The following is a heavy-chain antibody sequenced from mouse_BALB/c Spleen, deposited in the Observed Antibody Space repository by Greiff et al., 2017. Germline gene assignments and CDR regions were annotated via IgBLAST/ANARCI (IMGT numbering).Heavy chain of an antibody. D-gene: IGHD2-1*01. CDR3: NVYGNTYYYAMDY. V-gene: IGHV14-4*02. Sequence: VQLQQSGAELVRSGASVKLSCTASGFNIKDYYMHWVKQRPEQGLEWIGWIDPENGDTEYAPKFQGKATMTADTSSNTAYLQLSSLTSEDTAVYYCNVYGNTYYYAMDYWGQGTSVTVSS. CDR1: GFNIKDYY. CDR2: IDPENGDT. J-gene: IGHJ4*01.